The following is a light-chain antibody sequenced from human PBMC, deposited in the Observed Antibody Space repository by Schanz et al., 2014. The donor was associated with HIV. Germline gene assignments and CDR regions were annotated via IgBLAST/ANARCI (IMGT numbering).Light chain of an antibody. CDR1: SSDIGPYNC. CDR2: GVD. V-gene: IGLV2-14*03. CDR3: SSFRNTNTVV. J-gene: IGLJ3*02. Sequence: QSALTQPASVSGSPGQSISISCTGTSSDIGPYNCVSWYQQRPGKAPKLVISGVDYRPSGVSSRFSGSKSGSAASLTISGLQAEDEAYYYCSSFRNTNTVVFGGGTKLTVL.